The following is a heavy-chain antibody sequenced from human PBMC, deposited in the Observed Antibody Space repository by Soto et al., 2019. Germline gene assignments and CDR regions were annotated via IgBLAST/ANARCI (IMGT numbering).Heavy chain of an antibody. CDR1: GGTFSSYA. Sequence: SVKVSCKASGGTFSSYAISWVRQAPGQGLEWMGGIIPIFGTANYAQKFQGRVTITADESTSTAYMELSSLRSEDTAVYYCASGIVATAMVPFDYWGQGTLLTVSS. CDR2: IIPIFGTA. J-gene: IGHJ4*02. V-gene: IGHV1-69*13. CDR3: ASGIVATAMVPFDY. D-gene: IGHD5-18*01.